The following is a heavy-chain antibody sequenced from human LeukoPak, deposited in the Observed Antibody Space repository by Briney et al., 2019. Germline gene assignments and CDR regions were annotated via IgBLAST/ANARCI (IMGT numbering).Heavy chain of an antibody. CDR1: GFTFDDYA. J-gene: IGHJ6*03. D-gene: IGHD1-1*01. CDR3: AKVLEPDYYYYYMDV. Sequence: GGSLRLSCAASGFTFDDYAMHWVRQAPGKGLEWVSLISGDGGSTYYADSVKGRFTIPRDNSKNSLYLQMNSLRTEDTALYYCAKVLEPDYYYYYMDVWGKGTTVTVSS. CDR2: ISGDGGST. V-gene: IGHV3-43*02.